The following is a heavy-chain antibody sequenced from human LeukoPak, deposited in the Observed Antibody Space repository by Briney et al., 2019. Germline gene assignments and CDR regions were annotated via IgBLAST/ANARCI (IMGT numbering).Heavy chain of an antibody. J-gene: IGHJ4*02. Sequence: SETLSLTCTVSGGSISSYYWSWIRQPAGKGLEWIERIYTSGSTNYNPSLKSRVTMSVDTSKNQFSLKLSSVTAADTAVYYCAREDLAVAGTMVGYWGQGTLVTVSS. CDR2: IYTSGST. D-gene: IGHD6-19*01. CDR1: GGSISSYY. CDR3: AREDLAVAGTMVGY. V-gene: IGHV4-4*07.